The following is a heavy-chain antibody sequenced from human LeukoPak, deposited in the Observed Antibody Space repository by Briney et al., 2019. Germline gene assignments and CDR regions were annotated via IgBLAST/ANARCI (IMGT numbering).Heavy chain of an antibody. V-gene: IGHV4-39*01. D-gene: IGHD2-15*01. CDR2: IHYSGST. CDR3: ARSPPYCSGSSCYSSVYYFDY. CDR1: GGSISSSTYY. J-gene: IGHJ4*02. Sequence: PSETLSLTCTVSGGSISSSTYYWGWIRQVPGKGLEWIGNIHYSGSTCYNPSLKSRVTISVDTSKNQFSLKLSSVTAADTAVYYCARSPPYCSGSSCYSSVYYFDYWGQGTLVTVSS.